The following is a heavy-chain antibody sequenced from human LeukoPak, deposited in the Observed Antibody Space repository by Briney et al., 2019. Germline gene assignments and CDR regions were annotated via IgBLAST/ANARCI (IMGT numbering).Heavy chain of an antibody. V-gene: IGHV3-9*01. D-gene: IGHD3-10*01. Sequence: GGCLRLSCAASGFTFDDYAMHWVRQAPGKGLEWVSGISWNSGSIGYADSVKGRFTISRDNAKNSLYLQMNSLRAEDTALYYCAKDMVAVYNWFDPWGQGTLVTVSS. CDR1: GFTFDDYA. J-gene: IGHJ5*02. CDR2: ISWNSGSI. CDR3: AKDMVAVYNWFDP.